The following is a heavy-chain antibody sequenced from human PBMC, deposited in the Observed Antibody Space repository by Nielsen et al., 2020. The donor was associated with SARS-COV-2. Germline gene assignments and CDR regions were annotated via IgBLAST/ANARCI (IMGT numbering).Heavy chain of an antibody. CDR1: GGSISSSNW. CDR3: ARSSSGWFDP. V-gene: IGHV4-4*02. J-gene: IGHJ5*02. D-gene: IGHD3-10*01. CDR2: IYHSGST. Sequence: SETLSLTCAVSGGSISSSNWWSWVRPPPGTGLEWIGAIYHSGSTNYNPSLKSRVAISVDKSKNQFSLKLGSVTAADTAVYYCARSSSGWFDPWGQGTLVTVSS.